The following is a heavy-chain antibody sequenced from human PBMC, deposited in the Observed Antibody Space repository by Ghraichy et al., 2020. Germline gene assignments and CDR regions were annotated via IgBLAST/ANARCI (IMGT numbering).Heavy chain of an antibody. D-gene: IGHD3-16*01. V-gene: IGHV4-31*03. CDR1: GGSISSGGYY. J-gene: IGHJ2*01. CDR2: IYYSGST. Sequence: SETLSLTCTVSGGSISSGGYYWSWIRQHPGKGLEWIGYIYYSGSTYYNPSLKSRVTISVDTSKNQFSMKLSSVTAADTAVYYCARRLDWYFDLWGLGTLVTVSS. CDR3: ARRLDWYFDL.